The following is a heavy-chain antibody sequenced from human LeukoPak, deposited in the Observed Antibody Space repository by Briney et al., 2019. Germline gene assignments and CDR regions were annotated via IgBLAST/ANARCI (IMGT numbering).Heavy chain of an antibody. J-gene: IGHJ4*02. CDR3: TPETPVTDY. Sequence: GGSLRLSCAASGFTFNDAWMTWVRQAPGKGLEWVGRIKSKTDGGTTDYAAPVKGRFTISRDDSKNTLYLQMNSLKSEDTAVYYCTPETPVTDYGGKGPLVTAS. CDR1: GFTFNDAW. D-gene: IGHD4-11*01. V-gene: IGHV3-15*01. CDR2: IKSKTDGGTT.